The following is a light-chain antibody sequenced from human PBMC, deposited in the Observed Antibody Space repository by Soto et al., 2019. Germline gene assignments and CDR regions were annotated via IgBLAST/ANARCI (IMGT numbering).Light chain of an antibody. CDR2: DAS. V-gene: IGKV1-5*01. CDR3: QQYKSYPLT. CDR1: QSISSW. Sequence: DIQITQSPSSLSASVGDRVTITCRASQSISSWLAWYQQKPGKAPKLLIYDASSLESGVPSRFSGSGSATEFTLTISSLQPDDFATYYCQQYKSYPLTFGGGTKVDIK. J-gene: IGKJ4*01.